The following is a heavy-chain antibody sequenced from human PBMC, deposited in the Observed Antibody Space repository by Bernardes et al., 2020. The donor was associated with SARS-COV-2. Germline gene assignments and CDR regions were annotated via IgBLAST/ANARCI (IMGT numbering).Heavy chain of an antibody. V-gene: IGHV4-59*02. CDR2: MYDDGST. J-gene: IGHJ5*01. D-gene: IGHD3-22*01. CDR3: ARDLSSGYFRLFDS. Sequence: SETLSLICNVSGDSVRSYCWNWIRQSPGKGLEWIGYMYDDGSTNYNPALKSRVTISLGTSKNQFSLSLNSVTAADTAVYYCARDLSSGYFRLFDSWGPGILVTVSS. CDR1: GDSVRSYC.